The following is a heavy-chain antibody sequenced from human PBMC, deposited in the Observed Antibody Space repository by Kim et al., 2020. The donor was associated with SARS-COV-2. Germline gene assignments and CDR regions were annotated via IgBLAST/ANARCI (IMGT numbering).Heavy chain of an antibody. D-gene: IGHD2-15*01. J-gene: IGHJ6*02. CDR3: ATHGYCSNGNCPTHYYYGMDV. CDR2: ISTKNENT. V-gene: IGHV1-18*01. Sequence: ASVKVYCKGSGYSFTTYGITWVRQAPGQGLEWMGWISTKNENTNYAQKFQGRVTMTTDTSTSTSYMELRSLRSDDTALYYCATHGYCSNGNCPTHYYYGMDVWSQGTTVTVSS. CDR1: GYSFTTYG.